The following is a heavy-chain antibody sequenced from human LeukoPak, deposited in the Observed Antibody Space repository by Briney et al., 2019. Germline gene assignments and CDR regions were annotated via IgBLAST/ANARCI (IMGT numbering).Heavy chain of an antibody. CDR2: IKSKSDGGAT. CDR1: GFTFSNAW. Sequence: GGSLRLSCAASGFTFSNAWMSWVRQAPGKGLERVGRIKSKSDGGATDYAAPVKGRFSISRDDSKNTLHLQMDSLKTEDTAVYFCTTGRTPDFWGQGTLVTVSS. J-gene: IGHJ4*02. V-gene: IGHV3-15*01. CDR3: TTGRTPDF. D-gene: IGHD2-2*01.